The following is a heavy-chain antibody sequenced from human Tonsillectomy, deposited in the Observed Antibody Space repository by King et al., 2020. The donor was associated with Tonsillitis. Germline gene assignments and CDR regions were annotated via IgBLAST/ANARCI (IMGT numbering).Heavy chain of an antibody. J-gene: IGHJ6*02. CDR2: MSGYNGNT. CDR3: ARGSSNWYPAFGMDV. D-gene: IGHD6-13*01. CDR1: GYTFTSYG. Sequence: VQLVESGAEVKKPGASVKVSCKASGYTFTSYGISWVRQAPGQGLEWMGWMSGYNGNTNYAQKLQGRVTMTTDTSTSTAYMELRSLRSDDTAVYYCARGSSNWYPAFGMDVWGQGTTVTVSS. V-gene: IGHV1-18*04.